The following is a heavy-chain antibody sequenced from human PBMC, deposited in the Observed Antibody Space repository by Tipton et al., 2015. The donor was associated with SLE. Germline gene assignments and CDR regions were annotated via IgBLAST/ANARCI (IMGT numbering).Heavy chain of an antibody. CDR2: ISYDGSNK. CDR3: ARDSDYYGSGSYYNSFDY. V-gene: IGHV3-30-3*01. D-gene: IGHD3-10*01. Sequence: SLRLSCAASGFTFSSYAMHWVRQAPGKGLEWVAVISYDGSNKYYADSVKGRFTISRDNSKNTLYLQMNSLRAEDTAVYYCARDSDYYGSGSYYNSFDYWGQGTLVTVSS. J-gene: IGHJ4*02. CDR1: GFTFSSYA.